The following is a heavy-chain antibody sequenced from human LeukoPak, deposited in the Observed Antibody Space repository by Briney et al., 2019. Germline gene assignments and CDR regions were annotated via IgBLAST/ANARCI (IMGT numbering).Heavy chain of an antibody. V-gene: IGHV3-23*01. J-gene: IGHJ4*02. CDR3: ARSGVATCHY. D-gene: IGHD3-10*01. Sequence: GGSLRLSCQTSGFTFSDYAMSWVRQAPGKGLEWVSSINPDGGSYFADSVKGRFTISRDDSRSVVYLQMNTLSAEDTAVYYCARSGVATCHYWGQGILVAVSS. CDR1: GFTFSDYA. CDR2: INPDGGS.